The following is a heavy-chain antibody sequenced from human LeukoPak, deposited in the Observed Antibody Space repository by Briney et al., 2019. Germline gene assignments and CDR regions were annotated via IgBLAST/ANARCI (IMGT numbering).Heavy chain of an antibody. CDR3: ARARHAFDI. J-gene: IGHJ3*02. Sequence: SETLSLTCAVSGVSISSGGYSWSWIRQPPGKGLEWIGYIYHSGSTYYNPSLKSRVTISVDRSKNQFSLKLSSVTAADTAVYYCARARHAFDIWGQGTMVTVSS. V-gene: IGHV4-30-2*01. CDR1: GVSISSGGYS. CDR2: IYHSGST.